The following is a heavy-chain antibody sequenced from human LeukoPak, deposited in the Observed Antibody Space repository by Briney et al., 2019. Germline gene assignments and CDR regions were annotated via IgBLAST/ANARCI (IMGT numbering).Heavy chain of an antibody. CDR3: ARDRVGGRYQLLLNWFDP. CDR2: IIPIFGTA. J-gene: IGHJ5*02. D-gene: IGHD2-2*01. V-gene: IGHV1-69*05. Sequence: GASVKVSCKASGGTFSSYAISWVRQAPGQGLEWMGGIIPIFGTANYAQKFQGRVTITTDESTSTAYMELSSLGSEDTAVYYCARDRVGGRYQLLLNWFDPWGQGTLVTVSS. CDR1: GGTFSSYA.